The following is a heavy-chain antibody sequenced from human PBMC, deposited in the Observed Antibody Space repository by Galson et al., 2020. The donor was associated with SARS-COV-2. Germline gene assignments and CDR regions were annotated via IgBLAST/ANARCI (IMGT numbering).Heavy chain of an antibody. CDR3: AREEMATSYITRVLDY. J-gene: IGHJ4*02. CDR2: IWYDGSNK. CDR1: GFTLSSYG. D-gene: IGHD5-12*01. V-gene: IGHV3-33*01. Sequence: GGSLRLSCAASGFTLSSYGMHWVRQAPGKGLEWVAVIWYDGSNKYYADSGKGRFTISRDNSKNTLYLQMNSLRAEDTAVYYCAREEMATSYITRVLDYWGQGTLVTVSS.